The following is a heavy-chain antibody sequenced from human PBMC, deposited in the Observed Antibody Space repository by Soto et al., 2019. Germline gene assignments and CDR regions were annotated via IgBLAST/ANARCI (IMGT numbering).Heavy chain of an antibody. J-gene: IGHJ4*02. V-gene: IGHV4-31*02. Sequence: QVQLQESGPELVKPSQTLYLTCSVSGASTVSHYHWTWIRQPPGKGLEWMGYIFNSGTTFYNPSLTSRLSISMDTSGNHFSLQLRSVTAADTDVYYCALALGPTTGLDYWGQGTLVTVSS. CDR2: IFNSGTT. CDR3: ALALGPTTGLDY. D-gene: IGHD1-26*01. CDR1: GASTVSHYH.